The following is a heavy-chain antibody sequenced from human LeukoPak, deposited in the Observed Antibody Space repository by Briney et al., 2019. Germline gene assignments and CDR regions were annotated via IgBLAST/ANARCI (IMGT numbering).Heavy chain of an antibody. CDR3: ARGDPAYGSGSFDY. CDR2: ISSTTTYI. CDR1: GFTFSTYS. D-gene: IGHD3-10*01. V-gene: IGHV3-21*06. Sequence: PGGSLRLSCAASGFTFSTYSMHWVRQAPGKGLEWVSSISSTTTYIYYSDSVKGRLTISRDNAKNSLYLQVNSLRPEDTAIYYCARGDPAYGSGSFDYWGQGTLVTVSS. J-gene: IGHJ4*02.